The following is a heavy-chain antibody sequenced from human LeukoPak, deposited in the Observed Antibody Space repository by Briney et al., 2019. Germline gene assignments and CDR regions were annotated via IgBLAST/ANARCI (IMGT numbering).Heavy chain of an antibody. Sequence: PSETLSLTCTVWGGSIDSYYWTCITQPPGKGLEWIGYIYYSGSTNYNPSLESRVTISIDTSKNQFSLKLTSVTAADTAVYYCARLLTRSASWHIDYWGQGTLVTVSS. J-gene: IGHJ4*02. CDR1: GGSIDSYY. CDR2: IYYSGST. D-gene: IGHD2-2*01. V-gene: IGHV4-59*08. CDR3: ARLLTRSASWHIDY.